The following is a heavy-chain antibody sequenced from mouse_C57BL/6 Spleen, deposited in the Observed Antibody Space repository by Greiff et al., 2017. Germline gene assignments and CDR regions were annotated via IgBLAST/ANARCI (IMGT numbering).Heavy chain of an antibody. V-gene: IGHV8-12*01. D-gene: IGHD2-3*01. CDR2: IYWDDDK. J-gene: IGHJ1*03. CDR1: GFSLSTSGMG. Sequence: QVTLKVCGPGILQSSQTLSLTCSFSGFSLSTSGMGVSWIRQPSGKGLEWLAHIYWDDDKRYNPSLKSRLTISKDTSRNQVFLKITSVDTADTATYYCARDGYYWYFDGWGTGTTVTVSS. CDR3: ARDGYYWYFDG.